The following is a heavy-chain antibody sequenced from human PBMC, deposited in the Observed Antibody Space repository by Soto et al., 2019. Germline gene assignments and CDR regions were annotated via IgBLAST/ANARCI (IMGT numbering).Heavy chain of an antibody. V-gene: IGHV3-74*03. CDR1: GFTFSGHW. D-gene: IGHD2-2*01. CDR3: AREAGYCSRTSCYRRAFDT. CDR2: INTDGGSS. J-gene: IGHJ3*02. Sequence: LRLSCAASGFTFSGHWMHWVRQVPGKGLEWVSRINTDGGSSAYADSVKGRFTISRDNAKNTLYLQMNGLRAEDTAVYYCAREAGYCSRTSCYRRAFDTWGQGTTVTVSS.